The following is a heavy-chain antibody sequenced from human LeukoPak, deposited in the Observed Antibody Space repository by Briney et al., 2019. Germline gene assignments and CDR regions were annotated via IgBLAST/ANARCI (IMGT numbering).Heavy chain of an antibody. CDR2: IKQDGSEK. J-gene: IGHJ6*03. CDR3: ARKVGANTPMYYYYYMDV. V-gene: IGHV3-7*01. Sequence: GGSLRLSCAASGFTFSNYWMNWVRQAPGKGLEWVANIKQDGSEKYYVDSVKGRFTISRDNAKNSLYLQMNSLRVEDTAVYYCARKVGANTPMYYYYYMDVWGKGTTVNVPS. CDR1: GFTFSNYW. D-gene: IGHD1-26*01.